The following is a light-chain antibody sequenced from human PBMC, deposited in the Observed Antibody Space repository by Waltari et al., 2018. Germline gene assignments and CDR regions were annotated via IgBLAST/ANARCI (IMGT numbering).Light chain of an antibody. CDR2: VAS. V-gene: IGKV1-27*01. J-gene: IGKJ4*01. Sequence: DIQLTQSPSSLSASVGDRVTNTCRASQDISNYLAWYQQKPGKVPKLLIYVASVLQSGVPSRFSGSGSGTEFTLTISSLQPDNVATYYCFGLTFGGGTKVDIK. CDR3: FGLT. CDR1: QDISNY.